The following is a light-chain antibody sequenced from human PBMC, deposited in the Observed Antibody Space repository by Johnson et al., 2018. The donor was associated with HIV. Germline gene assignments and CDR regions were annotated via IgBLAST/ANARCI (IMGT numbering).Light chain of an antibody. J-gene: IGLJ1*01. CDR1: SSNIGNNY. CDR2: ENN. V-gene: IGLV1-51*02. Sequence: QSVLTQPPSVSAAPGQKVTISCYGSSSNIGNNYVSWYQQLPGTAPKLLIYENNKRPSGITDRFSGSKSGTSATLGITGLQTGDEADYYCGTWDSSLSAYVFGTGTKVTV. CDR3: GTWDSSLSAYV.